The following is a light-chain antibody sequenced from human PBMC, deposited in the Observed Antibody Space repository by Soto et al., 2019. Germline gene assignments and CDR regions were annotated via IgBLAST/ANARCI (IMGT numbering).Light chain of an antibody. CDR1: QSISFN. Sequence: EIVMTQSPAALSVSPGERVTLSCRASQSISFNLAWYQQKPGQAPRLLIYIASTRAAGIPARFSGSGSGTEFTLTISSLQSEDSAIYYCQQYINWPSWTFGQGTKVDIK. CDR3: QQYINWPSWT. J-gene: IGKJ1*01. V-gene: IGKV3-15*01. CDR2: IAS.